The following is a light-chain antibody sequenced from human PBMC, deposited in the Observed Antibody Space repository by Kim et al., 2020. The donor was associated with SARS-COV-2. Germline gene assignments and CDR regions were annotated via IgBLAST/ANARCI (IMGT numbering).Light chain of an antibody. CDR2: GNN. Sequence: RVISCWGGRRNSRGGNYVHWYQQLPGTAPKLLIYGNNKRPSGVPDRFSGSKSGTSASLAISGLQTEDEADYYCEAWDDSLSGWVFGGGTQLTVL. CDR1: RNSRGGNY. CDR3: EAWDDSLSGWV. J-gene: IGLJ3*02. V-gene: IGLV1-47*02.